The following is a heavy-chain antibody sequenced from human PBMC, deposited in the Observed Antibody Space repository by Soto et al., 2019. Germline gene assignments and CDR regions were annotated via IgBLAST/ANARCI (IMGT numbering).Heavy chain of an antibody. Sequence: QLHLVQSGAEVKKAGSSVKVSCKASGGTVSSYAITWVRQAPGKGLEWMGVFIPIFVSAHYAPKFQGRITITADESTSTAYMELSGLTSEDTAIYYCARETPSAAAAYYYYGLDVWGQGTTVTVPS. J-gene: IGHJ6*02. CDR3: ARETPSAAAAYYYYGLDV. CDR1: GGTVSSYA. V-gene: IGHV1-69*01. CDR2: FIPIFVSA. D-gene: IGHD6-13*01.